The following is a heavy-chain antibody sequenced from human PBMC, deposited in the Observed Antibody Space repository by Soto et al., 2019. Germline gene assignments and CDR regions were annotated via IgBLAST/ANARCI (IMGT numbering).Heavy chain of an antibody. CDR1: GFIVSDTY. CDR3: AREPRYCRGGSCSITGDAYDI. D-gene: IGHD2-15*01. CDR2: ISNRGDT. Sequence: EVQLVESGEGLVQPGGSLRLSCTASGFIVSDTYVNWVRQAPGKGLAWVSVISNRGDTHYADSVRGRFSLSRDISDNTLHLQMNNLTVEDTAVYYCAREPRYCRGGSCSITGDAYDIWGQGTMVPVSS. J-gene: IGHJ3*02. V-gene: IGHV3-66*01.